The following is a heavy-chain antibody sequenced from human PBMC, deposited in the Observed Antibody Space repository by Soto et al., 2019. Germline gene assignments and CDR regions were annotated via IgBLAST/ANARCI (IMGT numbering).Heavy chain of an antibody. V-gene: IGHV1-2*02. Sequence: ASVKVSCKASGYTSSDYYMHWVRQAPGQGLEWMGWINPNSGGTNYAQKFQGRVTMTSDTSITTAYMELTSLTSDDTAMYYCARRSSGWSDYWGQGTLVTVSS. D-gene: IGHD6-19*01. CDR1: GYTSSDYY. CDR2: INPNSGGT. CDR3: ARRSSGWSDY. J-gene: IGHJ4*02.